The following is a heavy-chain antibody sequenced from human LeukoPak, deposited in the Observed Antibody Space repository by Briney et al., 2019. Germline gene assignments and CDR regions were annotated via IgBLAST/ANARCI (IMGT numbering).Heavy chain of an antibody. CDR2: IDHSGST. D-gene: IGHD5-18*01. CDR1: GGSFSGYY. V-gene: IGHV4-34*01. CDR3: AMTFVDTAMVSDY. Sequence: KPSETLSLTCAVYGGSFSGYYWSWIRQPPGKGLEWIGEIDHSGSTNYNPSLKSRVTISVDTSKNQFSLKLSSVTAADTAVYYCAMTFVDTAMVSDYWGQGTLVTVSS. J-gene: IGHJ4*02.